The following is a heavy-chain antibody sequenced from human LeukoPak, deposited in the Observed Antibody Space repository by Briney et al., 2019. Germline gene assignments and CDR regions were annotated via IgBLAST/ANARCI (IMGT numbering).Heavy chain of an antibody. CDR1: GGSISSYY. CDR2: IYNSGST. CDR3: ARSAFLVTAPGLYYFDY. J-gene: IGHJ4*02. V-gene: IGHV4-4*07. Sequence: SETLSLTCTVSGGSISSYYWSWIRQPAGKGLEWIGHIYNSGSTNYNPSLKSRVTMSVATSKNQFSLHLNSVTAADTAVYYCARSAFLVTAPGLYYFDYWGQGTLVAVSS. D-gene: IGHD6-13*01.